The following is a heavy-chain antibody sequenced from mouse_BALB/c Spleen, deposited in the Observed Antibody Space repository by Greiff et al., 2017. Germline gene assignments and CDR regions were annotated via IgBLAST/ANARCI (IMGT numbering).Heavy chain of an antibody. CDR3: ARENYYGPHYYAMDY. D-gene: IGHD1-2*01. V-gene: IGHV5-6-3*01. CDR2: INSNGGST. Sequence: EVQLVESGGGLVQPGGSLKLSCAASGFTFSSYGMSWVRQTPDKRLELVATINSNGGSTYYPDSVKGRFTISRDNAKNTLYLQMSSLKSEDTAMYYCARENYYGPHYYAMDYWGQGTSVTVSS. CDR1: GFTFSSYG. J-gene: IGHJ4*01.